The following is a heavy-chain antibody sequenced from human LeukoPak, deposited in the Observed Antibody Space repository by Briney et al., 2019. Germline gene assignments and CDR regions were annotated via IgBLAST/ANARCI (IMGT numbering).Heavy chain of an antibody. Sequence: SETLSLTCTVSGGSISSYYWSWIRQPPGKGLEWIGYIYYSGSTNYNPSLKSRVTISVDTSKNQFSLKLSSVTAADTAVYYCARDITIFQGGYWGQGTLVTVSS. V-gene: IGHV4-59*12. D-gene: IGHD3-3*01. CDR1: GGSISSYY. CDR3: ARDITIFQGGY. J-gene: IGHJ4*02. CDR2: IYYSGST.